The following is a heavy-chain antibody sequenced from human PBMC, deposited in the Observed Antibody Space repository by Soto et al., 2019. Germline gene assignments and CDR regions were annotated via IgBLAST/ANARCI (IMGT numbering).Heavy chain of an antibody. J-gene: IGHJ4*02. CDR1: GFTFSSYW. Sequence: GGSLRLSCAASGFTFSSYWMHWVRQAPGKGLVWVSRINSDGSSTSYADSVKGRFTISRDNAKNTLYLQMNSLRAEDTAVYYCARTSNILYYFDYWGQGTLVTVSS. V-gene: IGHV3-74*01. D-gene: IGHD2-15*01. CDR3: ARTSNILYYFDY. CDR2: INSDGSST.